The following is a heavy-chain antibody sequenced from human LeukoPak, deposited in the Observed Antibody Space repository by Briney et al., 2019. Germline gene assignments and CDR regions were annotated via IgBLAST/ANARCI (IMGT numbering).Heavy chain of an antibody. CDR1: GLTFNRYW. V-gene: IGHV3-74*03. CDR3: VRDGDGYNFDY. CDR2: IKTDGSSA. D-gene: IGHD5-24*01. J-gene: IGHJ4*02. Sequence: PGGSLRLSCAASGLTFNRYWMHWVRQAPGKGLVWVSRIKTDGSSAEYADSVKGRFTISRANAKNTLYLEMNSLRAEDTAVYYCVRDGDGYNFDYWGQGNLVTVSS.